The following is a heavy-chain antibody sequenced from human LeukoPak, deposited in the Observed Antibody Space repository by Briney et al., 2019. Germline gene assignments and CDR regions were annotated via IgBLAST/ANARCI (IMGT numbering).Heavy chain of an antibody. V-gene: IGHV1-69*13. CDR2: IIPIFGTA. Sequence: GASVKVSCKASGGTFSSYAISWVRQAPGQGLEWMGGIIPIFGTADYAQKFQGRVTITADESTSTAYMELSSLRSEDTAVYYCARERGTVTTDFDYWGQGTLVTVSS. J-gene: IGHJ4*02. CDR3: ARERGTVTTDFDY. D-gene: IGHD4-11*01. CDR1: GGTFSSYA.